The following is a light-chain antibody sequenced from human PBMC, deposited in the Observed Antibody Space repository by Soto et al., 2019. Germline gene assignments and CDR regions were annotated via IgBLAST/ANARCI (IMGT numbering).Light chain of an antibody. V-gene: IGLV2-8*01. CDR1: SSDVGGYNY. Sequence: QSALTQPPSASGSPGQSVTISCTGTSSDVGGYNYVSWYQQHPGKAPKLMIYEVSKRPSGVPDRFSGSKSGNTASLTVSGLQDEDEADYYCSSYAGSHNLVFGGGTQLTVL. CDR2: EVS. CDR3: SSYAGSHNLV. J-gene: IGLJ2*01.